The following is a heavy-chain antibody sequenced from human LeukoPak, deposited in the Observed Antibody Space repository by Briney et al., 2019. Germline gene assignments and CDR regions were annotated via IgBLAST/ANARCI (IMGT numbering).Heavy chain of an antibody. CDR2: ISSSGSTI. Sequence: PGGSLRLSCAASGFTFSSYEMTWVRQAPGKGLEWVSYISSSGSTIYYADSVKGRFTISRDNAKNSLYLQMNSLRAEDTAVYYCARDPLSSSSFDLWGQGTLVTVSS. J-gene: IGHJ4*02. CDR3: ARDPLSSSSFDL. D-gene: IGHD6-13*01. V-gene: IGHV3-48*03. CDR1: GFTFSSYE.